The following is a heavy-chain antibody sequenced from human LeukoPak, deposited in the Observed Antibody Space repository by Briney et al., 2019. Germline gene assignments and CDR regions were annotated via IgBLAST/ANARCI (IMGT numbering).Heavy chain of an antibody. CDR3: ARDAALGEMDSSGYRGTFDY. CDR2: ISAYNGNT. CDR1: GYTFTSYG. J-gene: IGHJ4*02. D-gene: IGHD3-22*01. V-gene: IGHV1-18*01. Sequence: GASVKVSCKASGYTFTSYGISWVRQAPGQGLEWMGWISAYNGNTNYAQKLQGRVTMTTDTSTSTAYMELRSLRSDDTAVYYCARDAALGEMDSSGYRGTFDYWGQGTLVTVSS.